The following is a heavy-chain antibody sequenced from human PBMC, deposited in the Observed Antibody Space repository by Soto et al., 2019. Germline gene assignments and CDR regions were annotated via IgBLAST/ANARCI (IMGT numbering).Heavy chain of an antibody. V-gene: IGHV1-69*13. CDR2: IIPIFGTA. Sequence: SVKVSCKASGGTFSSYAISWVRQAPGQGLEWMGGIIPIFGTANYAQKFQGRVTITADESTSTAYMELSSLRSEDTAVYYCARGYYYDSSGYYDAFDIWGKGTMVTVS. CDR1: GGTFSSYA. D-gene: IGHD3-22*01. CDR3: ARGYYYDSSGYYDAFDI. J-gene: IGHJ3*02.